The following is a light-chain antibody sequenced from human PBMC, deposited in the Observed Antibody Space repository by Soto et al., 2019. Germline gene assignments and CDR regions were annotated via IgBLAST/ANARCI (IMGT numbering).Light chain of an antibody. J-gene: IGLJ2*01. Sequence: QPVLTQPASVSGSPGQSITLSCTGTSSDVGSYNLVSWYQLHPGKAPKLMIYEGTKRPSGVSNRFSGSKSGSTASLTISGLQAEDEADYYCCSYAGSSSYVXFGGGTKVTVL. CDR2: EGT. CDR3: CSYAGSSSYVX. V-gene: IGLV2-23*01. CDR1: SSDVGSYNL.